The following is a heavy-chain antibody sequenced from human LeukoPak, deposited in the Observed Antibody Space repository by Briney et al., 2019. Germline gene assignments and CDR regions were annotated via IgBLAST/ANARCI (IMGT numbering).Heavy chain of an antibody. CDR1: GFTFDDYG. V-gene: IGHV3-20*04. J-gene: IGHJ6*03. CDR2: INWNGGST. D-gene: IGHD3-3*01. Sequence: GGSLRLSCAASGFTFDDYGMSWVRQAPGKGLEWVSGINWNGGSTGYADSVKGRFTISRDNAKNSLYLQMNSLRAEDTALYYCAGVGYYDFWSGYYPYYYYYMDVWGKGTTVTVSS. CDR3: AGVGYYDFWSGYYPYYYYYMDV.